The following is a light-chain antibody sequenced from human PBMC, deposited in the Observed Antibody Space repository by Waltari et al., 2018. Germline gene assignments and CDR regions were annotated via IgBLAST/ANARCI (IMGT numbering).Light chain of an antibody. J-gene: IGLJ2*01. CDR2: ART. CDR1: NIRDKT. V-gene: IGLV3-21*03. CDR3: QVWDDTRDQPV. Sequence: SYVLTQPPSVSVAPGKTARISCAGQNIRDKTVYWYQQKPGQAPVVVIYARTVRPSGIPDRFSGSDPATLTIARVEAGDEADYYCQVWDDTRDQPVFGGGTRLTVL.